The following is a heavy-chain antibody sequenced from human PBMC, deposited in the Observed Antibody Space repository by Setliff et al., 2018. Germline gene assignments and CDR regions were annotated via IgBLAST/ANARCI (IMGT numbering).Heavy chain of an antibody. CDR2: INAGNGNT. Sequence: ASVKVSCKASGYTFTSYAMHWVRQAPGQRLEWMGWINAGNGNTKYSQKFQGRVTITRDTSASTAYTELSSLRSEDTAVYYCASSFSSYYDSSGYPLGAFDIWGQGTMVTVSS. CDR1: GYTFTSYA. CDR3: ASSFSSYYDSSGYPLGAFDI. V-gene: IGHV1-3*01. D-gene: IGHD3-22*01. J-gene: IGHJ3*02.